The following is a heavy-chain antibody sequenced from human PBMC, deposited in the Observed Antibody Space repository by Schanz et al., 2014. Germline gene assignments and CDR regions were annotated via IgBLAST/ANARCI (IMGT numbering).Heavy chain of an antibody. Sequence: VQLVESGGGLVQPGGSLRLSCAASGFTFSDHYMEWVRQAPGKGLEWVAFIRFDASHKYYADSVKGRFTISRDNSKNTLYLQMNSLRVEDTAVYYCARYGFRKFGVVYGLAVWGQGTTVTVS. V-gene: IGHV3-33*08. CDR3: ARYGFRKFGVVYGLAV. J-gene: IGHJ6*02. D-gene: IGHD3-3*01. CDR1: GFTFSDHY. CDR2: IRFDASHK.